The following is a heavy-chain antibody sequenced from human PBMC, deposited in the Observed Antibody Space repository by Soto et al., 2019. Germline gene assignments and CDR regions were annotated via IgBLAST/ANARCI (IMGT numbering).Heavy chain of an antibody. V-gene: IGHV1-69*13. J-gene: IGHJ4*02. CDR3: AREVTVASYSFDF. Sequence: SVKVSCKASGGTFNNYALSWVRQAPGQGLEWMGGIIPIFNSANYAQKFQGRVTVTADDSTSTAYMELRSLRPDDTAVYYCAREVTVASYSFDFWGQGTLVTVSS. D-gene: IGHD5-12*01. CDR2: IIPIFNSA. CDR1: GGTFNNYA.